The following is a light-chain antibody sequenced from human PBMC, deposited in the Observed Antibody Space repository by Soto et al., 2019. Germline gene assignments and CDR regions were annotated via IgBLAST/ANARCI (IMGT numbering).Light chain of an antibody. J-gene: IGKJ4*01. CDR2: AAS. Sequence: IWMTQSPSLLSASTGDRVTITCRASQGIDRWLAWYQQKPGKAPKVLIYAASSLRSGVPSRFSGSGSGTDFSLTVSSLQPEDLATYYCKQSKSFPLTFGGGTKVDI. V-gene: IGKV1-12*01. CDR3: KQSKSFPLT. CDR1: QGIDRW.